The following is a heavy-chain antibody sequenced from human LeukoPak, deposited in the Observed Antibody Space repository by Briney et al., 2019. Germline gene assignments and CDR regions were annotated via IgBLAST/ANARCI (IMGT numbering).Heavy chain of an antibody. D-gene: IGHD3-3*01. CDR2: IYHSGST. CDR1: GYSISSGYY. CDR3: ARDGDFWSGYYSRTYYFDY. V-gene: IGHV4-38-2*02. Sequence: PSETLSLTCTVSGYSISSGYYWGWIRQPPGKGLEWIGSIYHSGSTYYNPSLKRRVTISVDTSKNQFSLNLGSVTAADTAVYYCARDGDFWSGYYSRTYYFDYRAREPWSPSPQ. J-gene: IGHJ4*02.